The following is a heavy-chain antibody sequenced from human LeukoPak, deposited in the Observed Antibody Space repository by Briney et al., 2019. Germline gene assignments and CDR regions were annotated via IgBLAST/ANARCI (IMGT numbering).Heavy chain of an antibody. CDR1: GYTFTGYY. D-gene: IGHD6-19*01. V-gene: IGHV1-2*02. Sequence: ASVKVSCKSSGYTFTGYYMHWVRQAPGQGLEWMGWINPKSGGTNYAQEFQGRVTMTRDTSISTAYMELSRLRSDDTAVYYCASPGYSSGWYVYWGQGTLVTVSS. CDR3: ASPGYSSGWYVY. CDR2: INPKSGGT. J-gene: IGHJ4*02.